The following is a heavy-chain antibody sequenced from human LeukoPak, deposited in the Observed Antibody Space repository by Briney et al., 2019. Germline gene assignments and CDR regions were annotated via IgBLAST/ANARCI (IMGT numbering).Heavy chain of an antibody. Sequence: PGGSLRLSCAASGFTFSSYAMHWVRQAPGKGLEWVAVISYDGSNKYYADSVKGRFTISRDNSKNTLFLQMNSLRAEDTAVYYCAKDGWLQSLDYWGQGTLVTVSP. CDR1: GFTFSSYA. CDR3: AKDGWLQSLDY. CDR2: ISYDGSNK. D-gene: IGHD5-24*01. V-gene: IGHV3-30*04. J-gene: IGHJ4*02.